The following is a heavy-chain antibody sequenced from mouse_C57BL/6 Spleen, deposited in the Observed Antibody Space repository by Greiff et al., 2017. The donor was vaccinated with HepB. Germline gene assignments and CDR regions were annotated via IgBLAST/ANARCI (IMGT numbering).Heavy chain of an antibody. CDR2: IDPSDSYT. Sequence: QVQLQQPGAELVKPGASVKLSCKASGYTFTSSWMQWVKQRPGQGLEWIGEIDPSDSYTNYNQKFKGKATLTVDTSSSTAYMQLSSLTSEDSAVYYCARDYYGSSTSDFDYWGQGTTLTVSS. J-gene: IGHJ2*01. CDR1: GYTFTSSW. V-gene: IGHV1-50*01. D-gene: IGHD1-1*01. CDR3: ARDYYGSSTSDFDY.